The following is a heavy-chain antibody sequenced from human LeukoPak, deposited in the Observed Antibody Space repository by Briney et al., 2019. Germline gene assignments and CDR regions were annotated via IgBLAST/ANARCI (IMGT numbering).Heavy chain of an antibody. J-gene: IGHJ2*01. Sequence: ASVKVSCKASGYTFTSYGISWVRQAPGQGLEWMGWISAYNGNTNYAQKLQGRVTMTTDTSTSTAYMELRGLRSDDTAVYYCAREVVVVPPPGWYFDLWGRGTLVTVSS. D-gene: IGHD2-21*01. V-gene: IGHV1-18*01. CDR2: ISAYNGNT. CDR3: AREVVVVPPPGWYFDL. CDR1: GYTFTSYG.